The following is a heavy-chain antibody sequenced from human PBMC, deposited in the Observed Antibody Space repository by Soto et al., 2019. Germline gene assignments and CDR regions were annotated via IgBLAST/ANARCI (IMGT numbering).Heavy chain of an antibody. CDR2: IHPGDSDS. J-gene: IGHJ4*01. CDR1: GYSFNNNW. Sequence: LAESLKISCKGSGYSFNNNWIGWVRQMPGNGLEWMGIIHPGDSDSRYSPSFQGQVTMSVDKSINTAYLQWSSLKASDTAMYYCARRDSSGFPDYWGHGTLVTSPQ. CDR3: ARRDSSGFPDY. D-gene: IGHD3-22*01. V-gene: IGHV5-51*01.